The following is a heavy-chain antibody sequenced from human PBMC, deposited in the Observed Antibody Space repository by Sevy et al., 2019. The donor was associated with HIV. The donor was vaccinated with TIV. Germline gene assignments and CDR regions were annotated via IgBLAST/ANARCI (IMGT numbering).Heavy chain of an antibody. Sequence: GGSLRLSCAASGFIFNDYNMNWVRQAPGKGLEWVSFIFSSSSWIYYADSVKGRFTISRDNTKNSLYLQMNSLRAEDTAVYYCTRDKTILEGRYGMDAWGQGTTVTVSS. CDR3: TRDKTILEGRYGMDA. V-gene: IGHV3-21*01. CDR1: GFIFNDYN. D-gene: IGHD3-3*01. CDR2: IFSSSSWI. J-gene: IGHJ6*02.